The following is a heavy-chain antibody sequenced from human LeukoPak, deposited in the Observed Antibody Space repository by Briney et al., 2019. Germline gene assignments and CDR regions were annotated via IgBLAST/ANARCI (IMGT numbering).Heavy chain of an antibody. CDR1: GFTFSSNW. CDR2: INRDGSTT. D-gene: IGHD6-6*01. J-gene: IGHJ4*02. Sequence: PGGSLRLSCAASGFTFSSNWMHWVRQAPGKGLVWVSHINRDGSTTYYADSVKGRFTISRDNAKNTLYLQMNSLRAEDTAVYYCARDSSSSYYWGQGTLVTVSS. CDR3: ARDSSSSYY. V-gene: IGHV3-74*01.